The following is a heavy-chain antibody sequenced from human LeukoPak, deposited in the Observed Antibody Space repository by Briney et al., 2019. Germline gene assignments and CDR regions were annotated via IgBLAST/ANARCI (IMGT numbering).Heavy chain of an antibody. D-gene: IGHD1-1*01. CDR3: ASRYNWNGRDV. J-gene: IGHJ6*02. Sequence: GGSLRLSCAASGFTFSDYYMSWIRQAPGKGLEWVSCISSSGSTIYYADSVKGRFTISRDNAKNSLYLQMNSLRAEDTAVYYCASRYNWNGRDVWGQGTTVTVSS. CDR1: GFTFSDYY. V-gene: IGHV3-11*01. CDR2: ISSSGSTI.